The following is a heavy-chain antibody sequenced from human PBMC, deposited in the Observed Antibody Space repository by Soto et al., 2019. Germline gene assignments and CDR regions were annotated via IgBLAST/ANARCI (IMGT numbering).Heavy chain of an antibody. CDR3: AGHANLPRGYSYGSDPSDY. D-gene: IGHD5-18*01. V-gene: IGHV5-51*01. CDR2: IYPGDSDT. J-gene: IGHJ4*02. CDR1: GYSFTSYW. Sequence: GESLKISCKGSGYSFTSYWIGWVRQMPGKGLEWMGIIYPGDSDTRYSPSFQDQVTISADKSISTAYLQWGSLKASDTAMYYCAGHANLPRGYSYGSDPSDYWGQGTLVTVSS.